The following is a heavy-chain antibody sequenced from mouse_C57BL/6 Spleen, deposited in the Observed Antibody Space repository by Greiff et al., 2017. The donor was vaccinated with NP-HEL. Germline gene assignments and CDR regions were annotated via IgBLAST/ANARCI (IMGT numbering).Heavy chain of an antibody. CDR3: ARGITTVVAPFAY. D-gene: IGHD1-1*01. V-gene: IGHV5-4*03. J-gene: IGHJ3*01. CDR1: GFTFSSYA. CDR2: ISDGGSYT. Sequence: EVKLVESGGGLVKPGGSLKLSCAASGFTFSSYAMSWVRQTPEKRLEWVATISDGGSYTYYPDNIKGRFTISRDNAKNNLYLQMSHLKSEDTAMYYCARGITTVVAPFAYWGQGTLVTVSA.